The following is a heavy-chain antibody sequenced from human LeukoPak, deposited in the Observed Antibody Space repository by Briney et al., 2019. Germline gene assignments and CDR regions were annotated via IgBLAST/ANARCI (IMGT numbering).Heavy chain of an antibody. CDR1: GFTFTSYP. J-gene: IGHJ5*02. D-gene: IGHD3/OR15-3a*01. CDR3: AKGLFLFFGDT. CDR2: IASDGFMA. Sequence: GGSLRLSCAASGFTFTSYPMNWVRQAPGKGLEWVATIASDGFMAYYADSLKGRFVISRDNSQQTIYLQMNSLRADDTAVYYCAKGLFLFFGDTRGQGTLVTVSS. V-gene: IGHV3-23*01.